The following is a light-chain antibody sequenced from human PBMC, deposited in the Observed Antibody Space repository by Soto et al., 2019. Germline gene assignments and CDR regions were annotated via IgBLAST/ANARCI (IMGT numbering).Light chain of an antibody. V-gene: IGKV1-39*01. J-gene: IGKJ1*01. CDR2: AAS. Sequence: DIPLTQSPSSLSASVGDRVTITCRASQSISSYLNWYQQKPGKAPKLLIYAASSLQSGVPSRFSGSGSGAEFTLTVCSMQPDEFATYYGTEYNSIQVFGPGTKVDIK. CDR3: TEYNSIQV. CDR1: QSISSY.